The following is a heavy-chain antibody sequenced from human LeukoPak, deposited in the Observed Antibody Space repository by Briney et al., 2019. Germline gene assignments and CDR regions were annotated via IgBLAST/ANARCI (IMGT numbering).Heavy chain of an antibody. CDR3: ARHETNSRDGYERFDY. Sequence: PSETLSLTCTVSGYSISSGYYWGWIRQPPGKGLGWIGSIYYSGSTYYNPSLKSRVTISVDTSKNQFSLKLSSVTAADTAVYYCARHETNSRDGYERFDYWGQGTLVTVSS. V-gene: IGHV4-38-2*02. CDR1: GYSISSGYY. D-gene: IGHD5-24*01. J-gene: IGHJ4*02. CDR2: IYYSGST.